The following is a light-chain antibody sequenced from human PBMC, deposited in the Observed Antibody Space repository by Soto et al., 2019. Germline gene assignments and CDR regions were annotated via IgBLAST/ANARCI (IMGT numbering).Light chain of an antibody. CDR3: QQYYNTPYT. Sequence: DIVMTQSPDSLAVSLGERATINCKSSQRVLYSSNNKHYLAWYQQKPGQPPKLLIYWASTRESGVPDRFSGGGSGTDFTLTISSLQAEDVAVYYCQQYYNTPYTFGQGTQLEIK. CDR2: WAS. V-gene: IGKV4-1*01. CDR1: QRVLYSSNNKHY. J-gene: IGKJ2*01.